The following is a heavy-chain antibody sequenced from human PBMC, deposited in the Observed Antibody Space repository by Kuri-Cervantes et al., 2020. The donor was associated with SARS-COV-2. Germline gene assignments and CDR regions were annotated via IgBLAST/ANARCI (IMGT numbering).Heavy chain of an antibody. J-gene: IGHJ3*02. CDR3: ARDEGPYYYDSSGYSGNAFDI. Sequence: ASVKVSCKASGYTFTSYAMHWVRQAPGQRLEWMGWINAGNGNTKYSQKFQGRVTMTTDTSTSTAYMELRSLRSDDTAVYYCARDEGPYYYDSSGYSGNAFDIWGQGTMVTVSS. D-gene: IGHD3-22*01. V-gene: IGHV1-3*01. CDR2: INAGNGNT. CDR1: GYTFTSYA.